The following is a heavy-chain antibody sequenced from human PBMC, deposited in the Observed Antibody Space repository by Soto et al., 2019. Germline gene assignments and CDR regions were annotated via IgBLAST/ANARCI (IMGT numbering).Heavy chain of an antibody. V-gene: IGHV3-7*03. CDR2: LMQDGSEK. CDR1: GLSFSNSW. J-gene: IGHJ6*02. Sequence: GGALRLPGPAFGLSFSNSWMTWVGQAPGKGLEGVANLMQDGSEKYYVDSGKGRFTISRDNAKNSLYLQVIGLRSHGPAVYCCAREARPDVLRDIRIRQRAKIWCCYAWRGTGHYSYGMDVWGQGTTVTVSS. D-gene: IGHD3-3*01. CDR3: AREARPDVLRDIRIRQRAKIWCCYAWRGTGHYSYGMDV.